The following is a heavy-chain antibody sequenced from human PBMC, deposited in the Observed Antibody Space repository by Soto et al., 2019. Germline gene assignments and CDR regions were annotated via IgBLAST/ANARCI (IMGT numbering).Heavy chain of an antibody. Sequence: QVQLVQSGAEVKKPGASVKVSCKASGYTFTGYYMHWVRQAPGQGLEWMGWINPNSGGTNYAQKFQGRVTMTRDTSISTAYMELSRLRSDDTAVYYCARERRVDTLEWLLYGYYYGMDVWGQGTTVTVSS. CDR3: ARERRVDTLEWLLYGYYYGMDV. V-gene: IGHV1-2*02. CDR2: INPNSGGT. J-gene: IGHJ6*02. D-gene: IGHD3-3*01. CDR1: GYTFTGYY.